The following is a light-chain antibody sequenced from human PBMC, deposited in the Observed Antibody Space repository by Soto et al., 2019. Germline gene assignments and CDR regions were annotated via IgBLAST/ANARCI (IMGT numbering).Light chain of an antibody. J-gene: IGLJ2*01. Sequence: NFVLTQPHSVSESPGKTVTISCTGSSGNIASNYVQWYQQRPGSAPTTVIYDDDQRPSGVPDRFTGSIDRSSNSASLTISGLETEDEADYYCQSYENSIVVFGGGTKVTVL. V-gene: IGLV6-57*02. CDR2: DDD. CDR3: QSYENSIVV. CDR1: SGNIASNY.